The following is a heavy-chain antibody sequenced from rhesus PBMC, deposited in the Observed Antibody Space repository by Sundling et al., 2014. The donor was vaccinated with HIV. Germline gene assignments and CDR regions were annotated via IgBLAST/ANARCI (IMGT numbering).Heavy chain of an antibody. Sequence: QVQLQESGPGLLKPSETLSLTCAVSGGSISGYGWTWVRQSPGKGLKWIATVYSSGTKYLNPSLQSRVTLSLDTSKNEVSVRLTSVTAADTAVYYCLRDGEYCVGAVCYGDYWGQGVLVTVSS. J-gene: IGHJ4*01. CDR1: GGSISGYG. D-gene: IGHD2-21*01. V-gene: IGHV4-165*01. CDR2: TVYSSGTK. CDR3: LRDGEYCVGAVCYGDY.